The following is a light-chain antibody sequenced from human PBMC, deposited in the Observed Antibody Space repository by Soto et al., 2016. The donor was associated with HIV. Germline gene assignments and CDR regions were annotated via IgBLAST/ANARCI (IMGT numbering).Light chain of an antibody. Sequence: DIQMTQSPSSLSASVGDRVTITCRASQSISNSLNWYQQRPDKVPNLLIYGASSLQSGVPSRFSGSGSGTDFTLTISSLQPEDFATYYCQQTYSTPLTFGGGTKVEIK. CDR2: GAS. V-gene: IGKV1-39*01. CDR3: QQTYSTPLT. J-gene: IGKJ4*01. CDR1: QSISNS.